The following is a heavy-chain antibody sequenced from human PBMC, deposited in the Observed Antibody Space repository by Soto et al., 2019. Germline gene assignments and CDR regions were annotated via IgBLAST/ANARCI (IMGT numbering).Heavy chain of an antibody. D-gene: IGHD2-21*01. V-gene: IGHV5-51*01. CDR3: ARQTVVAFQGDSFGI. CDR2: IHPNDSDT. Sequence: GESLKISCKDSGYSLSNYWIGWVRQMPGRGLEWMGIIHPNDSDTRYSPSFQGQVTISADKSISTAYLQWSSLKASDTAMYYCARQTVVAFQGDSFGIWGQGTLVTVSS. J-gene: IGHJ3*02. CDR1: GYSLSNYW.